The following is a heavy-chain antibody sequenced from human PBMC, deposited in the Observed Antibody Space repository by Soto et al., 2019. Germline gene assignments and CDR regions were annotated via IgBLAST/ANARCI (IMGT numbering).Heavy chain of an antibody. J-gene: IGHJ3*02. CDR1: GFTFSSYW. V-gene: IGHV3-7*03. CDR2: IKQDGSEK. Sequence: LRLSCAASGFTFSSYWMSWVRQAPGKGLEWVANIKQDGSEKYYVDSVKGRFTISRDNAKNSLYLQMSSLRADDTAVYYCARDLGYDSDVPGAFDIWGQGTMVTVSS. D-gene: IGHD1-20*01. CDR3: ARDLGYDSDVPGAFDI.